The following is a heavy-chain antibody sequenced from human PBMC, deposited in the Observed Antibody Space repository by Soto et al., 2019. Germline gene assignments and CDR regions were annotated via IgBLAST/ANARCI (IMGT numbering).Heavy chain of an antibody. J-gene: IGHJ4*02. V-gene: IGHV6-1*01. CDR3: ARELPYYVSSDSYLDY. CDR1: GDSVSDNSAA. Sequence: QSLSLPCAISGDSVSDNSAAWNWIRQSPSRGLEWLGRTYYRSKWYNDYAVSVKSRITVTPDTSKNQFSLHLNSVTPEDTAVYYCARELPYYVSSDSYLDYWGQGALAPSPQ. D-gene: IGHD3-16*01. CDR2: TYYRSKWYN.